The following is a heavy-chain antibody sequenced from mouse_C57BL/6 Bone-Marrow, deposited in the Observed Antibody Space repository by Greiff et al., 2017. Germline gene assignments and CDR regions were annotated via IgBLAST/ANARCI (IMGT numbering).Heavy chain of an antibody. Sequence: QVQLQQSGAELARPGASVKLSCKASGYTFTSYGISWVKQRTGQGLEWIGEIYPRSGNTYYNEKFKGKATLTADKSSSTAYMELRSLTSEDSAVXFCARWWAAQATLAYWGQGTLVTVSA. V-gene: IGHV1-81*01. CDR2: IYPRSGNT. CDR1: GYTFTSYG. D-gene: IGHD3-2*02. J-gene: IGHJ3*01. CDR3: ARWWAAQATLAY.